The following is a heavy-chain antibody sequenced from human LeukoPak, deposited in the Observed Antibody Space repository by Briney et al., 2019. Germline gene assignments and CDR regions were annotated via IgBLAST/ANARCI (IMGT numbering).Heavy chain of an antibody. Sequence: PGGSLRLSCEASEFTFSMYWMSWVRQAPGKWLEWVANIKQDGSAKNYVDSVKGRLTISRDNAKNSLYLQMNSLRAEDTAVYYCAKVRWDHRELLLALDYWGQGTLVTVSS. V-gene: IGHV3-7*01. CDR1: EFTFSMYW. D-gene: IGHD1-26*01. CDR3: AKVRWDHRELLLALDY. CDR2: IKQDGSAK. J-gene: IGHJ4*02.